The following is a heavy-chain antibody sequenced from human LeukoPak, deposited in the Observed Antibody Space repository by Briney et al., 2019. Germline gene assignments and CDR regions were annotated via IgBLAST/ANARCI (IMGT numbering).Heavy chain of an antibody. CDR3: ARDPGVRGWELHGDY. V-gene: IGHV3-21*01. Sequence: GGSLRLSCAASGFTVSRNYMSWVRQAPGKGLEWVSSISSSSSYIYYADSVKGRFTISRDNAKNSLYLQMNSLRAEDTAVYYCARDPGVRGWELHGDYWGQGTLVTVSS. CDR2: ISSSSSYI. J-gene: IGHJ4*02. CDR1: GFTVSRNY. D-gene: IGHD1-26*01.